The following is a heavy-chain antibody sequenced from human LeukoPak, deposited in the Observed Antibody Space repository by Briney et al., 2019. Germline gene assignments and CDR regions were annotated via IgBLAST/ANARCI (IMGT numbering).Heavy chain of an antibody. CDR2: ISYDGSNK. CDR1: GFTFSSYG. J-gene: IGHJ4*02. Sequence: PGRSLRLSCAASGFTFSSYGMHWVRQAPGKGLEWVAVISYDGSNKYYADSVKGRFTISRDNSKNTLYLQMNSLRAEDTAVYYCAKSQTRHYDSSGYYDYWGQGTLVTVSS. CDR3: AKSQTRHYDSSGYYDY. D-gene: IGHD3-22*01. V-gene: IGHV3-30*18.